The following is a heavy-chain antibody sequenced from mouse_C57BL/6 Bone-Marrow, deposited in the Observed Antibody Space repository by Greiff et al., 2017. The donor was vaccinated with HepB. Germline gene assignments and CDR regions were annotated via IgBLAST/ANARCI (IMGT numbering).Heavy chain of an antibody. D-gene: IGHD1-1*01. CDR2: IRSKSSNYAT. CDR1: GFTFNTYA. Sequence: EVQLQESGGGLVQPKGSLKLSCAASGFTFNTYAMHWVRQAPGKGLEWVARIRSKSSNYATYYADSVKDRFTISRDDLQSMLYLQMNNLKTEDTAMYYCVREGNYYGSSLFDYWGQGTTLTVSS. CDR3: VREGNYYGSSLFDY. J-gene: IGHJ2*01. V-gene: IGHV10-3*01.